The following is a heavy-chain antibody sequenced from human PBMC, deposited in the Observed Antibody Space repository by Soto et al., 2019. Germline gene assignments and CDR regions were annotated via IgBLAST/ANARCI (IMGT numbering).Heavy chain of an antibody. V-gene: IGHV4-59*01. CDR3: ARIWGELQLDPWESWLDP. J-gene: IGHJ5*02. Sequence: SETLSLTCTVSGDYINSYYWSWLRQPPGKGLEWIGYIYYSGNTNYNPSLKSRVTISVDTSRTQFSLRLTSVTPADTAVYYCARIWGELQLDPWESWLDPGGEGTMVTVSS. CDR2: IYYSGNT. D-gene: IGHD3-16*01. CDR1: GDYINSYY.